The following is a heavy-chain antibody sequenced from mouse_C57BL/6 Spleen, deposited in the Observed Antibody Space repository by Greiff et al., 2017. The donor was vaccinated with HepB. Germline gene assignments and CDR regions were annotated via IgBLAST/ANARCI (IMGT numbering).Heavy chain of an antibody. D-gene: IGHD2-12*01. CDR2: INPNNGGT. Sequence: EVKLVESGPELVKPGASVKISCKASGYTFTDYYMNWVKQSHGKSLEWIGDINPNNGGTSYNQKFKGKATLTVDKSSSTAYMELRSLTSEDSAVYYCAAYSSWFAYWGQGTLVTVSA. V-gene: IGHV1-26*01. CDR1: GYTFTDYY. J-gene: IGHJ3*01. CDR3: AAYSSWFAY.